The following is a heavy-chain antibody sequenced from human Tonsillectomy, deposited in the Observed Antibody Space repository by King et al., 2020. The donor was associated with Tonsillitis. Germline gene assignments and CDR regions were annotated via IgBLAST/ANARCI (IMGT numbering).Heavy chain of an antibody. CDR1: GYTFTSYG. CDR3: ARVEEKYYDSGRYYNGGRNWFDP. CDR2: ISAYNGNT. D-gene: IGHD3-10*01. V-gene: IGHV1-18*01. J-gene: IGHJ5*02. Sequence: QLVQSGAEVKKPGASVKVSCKASGYTFTSYGISWVRQAPGQGLEWMGWISAYNGNTNYAQKLQGRVTMTTDTSTSTAYMELRSLGTDDTAVYYCARVEEKYYDSGRYYNGGRNWFDPWGQGTLVTVSS.